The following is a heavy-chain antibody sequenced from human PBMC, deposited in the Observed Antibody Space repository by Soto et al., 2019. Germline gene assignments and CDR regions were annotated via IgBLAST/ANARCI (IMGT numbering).Heavy chain of an antibody. CDR1: GGSFSGYY. J-gene: IGHJ6*03. D-gene: IGHD6-6*01. Sequence: SETLSLTCAVYGGSFSGYYWSWIRQPPGKGLEWIGEINHSGSTNYNPSLKSRVTISVDTSKNQFSLKLSSVTAADTAVYYCARSIAAQYYYYYYMDVWGKRTTVTVSS. V-gene: IGHV4-34*01. CDR2: INHSGST. CDR3: ARSIAAQYYYYYYMDV.